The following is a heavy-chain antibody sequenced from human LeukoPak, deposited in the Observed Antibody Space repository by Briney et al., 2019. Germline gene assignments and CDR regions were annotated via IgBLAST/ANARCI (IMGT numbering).Heavy chain of an antibody. Sequence: PGRSLRLSCAASGFTFDDYAMHWVRQAPGKGLEWVSGISWNSGSIGYADSAKGRFTISRDNAKNSLYLQMNSLRAEDTALYYCAKDRLRYFDWLSDLDYWGQGTLVTVSS. CDR3: AKDRLRYFDWLSDLDY. J-gene: IGHJ4*02. CDR2: ISWNSGSI. V-gene: IGHV3-9*01. D-gene: IGHD3-9*01. CDR1: GFTFDDYA.